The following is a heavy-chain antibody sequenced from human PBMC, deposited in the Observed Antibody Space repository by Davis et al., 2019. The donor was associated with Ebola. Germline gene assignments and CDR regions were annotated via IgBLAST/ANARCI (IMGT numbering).Heavy chain of an antibody. CDR2: INPSAGTT. CDR1: GYTFNSHY. CDR3: ARAQFPTTSDH. V-gene: IGHV1-46*02. J-gene: IGHJ4*02. Sequence: AASVKVSCKTSGYTFNSHYIHWVRQAPGQGLEWMGIINPSAGTTSYAQEFQGRVTMTRDTSTSTVYMALSSLRSDDTAVYYCARAQFPTTSDHWGQGTLVIVSS. D-gene: IGHD1-1*01.